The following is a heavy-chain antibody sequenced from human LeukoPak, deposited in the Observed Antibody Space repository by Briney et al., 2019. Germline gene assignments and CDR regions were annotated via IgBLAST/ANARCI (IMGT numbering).Heavy chain of an antibody. J-gene: IGHJ5*02. D-gene: IGHD3-10*01. V-gene: IGHV1-8*01. Sequence: VASVKVSCKASGYTLTSYDINWVRQAAGQGLEWMGWMNPNSGNTGYAQKFQGRVTMTRNTTISTAYMELSSLRSEHTAVYYCATSYYASGSMIPWGQGTLVTVSS. CDR1: GYTLTSYD. CDR3: ATSYYASGSMIP. CDR2: MNPNSGNT.